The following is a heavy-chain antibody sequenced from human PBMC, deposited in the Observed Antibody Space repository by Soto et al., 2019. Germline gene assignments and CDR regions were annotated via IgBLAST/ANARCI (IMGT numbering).Heavy chain of an antibody. CDR3: TRPGSSWCVGRTFEDFDY. Sequence: GGSLRLSCAASGVTFSGSAMHWVRQASGKGLEWVGRIRSKANSYATAYAASVKGRFTISRDDSKNTAYLQMNSLKTEDTAVYYCTRPGSSWCVGRTFEDFDYWGQGTLVTVSS. CDR1: GVTFSGSA. V-gene: IGHV3-73*01. D-gene: IGHD6-13*01. CDR2: IRSKANSYAT. J-gene: IGHJ4*02.